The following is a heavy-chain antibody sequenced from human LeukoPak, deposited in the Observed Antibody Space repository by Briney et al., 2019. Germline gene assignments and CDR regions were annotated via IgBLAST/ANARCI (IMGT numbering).Heavy chain of an antibody. CDR2: INPNSGGT. J-gene: IGHJ4*02. Sequence: ASVKVSCKVSGYTFTGYYIHWVRQAPGQGLEWMGWINPNSGGTHYAQKFQGRVTMTRDTSISTAYMELSRLRSDDTAVYYCARGQQWLEAFDYWGLGTLVTVSS. CDR1: GYTFTGYY. CDR3: ARGQQWLEAFDY. V-gene: IGHV1-2*02. D-gene: IGHD6-19*01.